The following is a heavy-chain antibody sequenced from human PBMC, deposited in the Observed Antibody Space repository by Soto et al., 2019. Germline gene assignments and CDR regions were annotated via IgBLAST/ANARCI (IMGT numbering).Heavy chain of an antibody. D-gene: IGHD3-22*01. CDR2: ISGSGGST. J-gene: IGHJ5*02. V-gene: IGHV3-23*01. CDR3: AKDRRVIVNWSAP. CDR1: GFTFSSYA. Sequence: EVQLLESGGGLVQPGGSLRLSCAASGFTFSSYAMSWVRQAPGKGLEWVSAISGSGGSTYYADSVKGRFTISRDNSKNTLYLKMNSLRAGDTAVYYCAKDRRVIVNWSAPWGQGTLVTVSS.